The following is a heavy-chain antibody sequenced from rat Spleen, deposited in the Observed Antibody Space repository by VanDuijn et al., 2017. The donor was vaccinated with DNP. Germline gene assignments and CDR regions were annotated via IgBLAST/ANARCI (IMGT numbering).Heavy chain of an antibody. J-gene: IGHJ2*01. CDR1: GFNVNAYW. Sequence: EVKLVESGGGLVQPGRSWTLSCAASGFNVNAYWIGSVRQAPGKGLEWIGEINEDSGTINYTPSLKDKFTISRDNAQNTLYLQMSKLGSEDSAIYYCSREGLRASDYWGQGVLVTVSS. V-gene: IGHV4-2*01. D-gene: IGHD4-1*01. CDR2: INEDSGTI. CDR3: SREGLRASDY.